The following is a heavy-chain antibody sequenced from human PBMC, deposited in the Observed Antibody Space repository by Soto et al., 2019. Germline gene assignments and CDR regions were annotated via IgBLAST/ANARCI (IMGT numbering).Heavy chain of an antibody. CDR3: ARHLRYYYDSSGFYYGMDV. V-gene: IGHV5-51*01. Sequence: GESLKISCKGSGYSFTSYWIGWVRQMPGKGLEWMGIIYPGDSDTRYSPSFQGQVTISADKSISTAYLQWSSLKASDTAMYYCARHLRYYYDSSGFYYGMDVWGQGTTVTVSS. CDR2: IYPGDSDT. CDR1: GYSFTSYW. D-gene: IGHD3-22*01. J-gene: IGHJ6*02.